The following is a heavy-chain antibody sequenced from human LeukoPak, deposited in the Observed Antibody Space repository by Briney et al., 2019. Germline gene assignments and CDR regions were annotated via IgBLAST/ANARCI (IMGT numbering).Heavy chain of an antibody. V-gene: IGHV3-15*01. D-gene: IGHD6-6*01. J-gene: IGHJ3*02. CDR2: IKSKTDGGTT. CDR1: GFTFSNAW. CDR3: ATDINIAAQDAFDI. Sequence: PGGSLRLSCAASGFTFSNAWMSWVRQAPGKGLEWVGRIKSKTDGGTTDYAAPVRGRFTISRDDSKNTLYLQMNSLKTEDTAVYYCATDINIAAQDAFDIWGQGTMVTVSS.